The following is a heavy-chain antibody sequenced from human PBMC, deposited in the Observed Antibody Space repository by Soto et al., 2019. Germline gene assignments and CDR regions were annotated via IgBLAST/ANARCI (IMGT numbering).Heavy chain of an antibody. Sequence: PGGSLTLSCAASGFSFSGYWMSWVRQAPGKGLEWVANIKQYGSEKYYADYGKGRFTISRDNAKNSLFLQMNRLRAEDTAVYDCARGPNYYDSSTYYRQEYFDYWGQGTLVTVSS. D-gene: IGHD3-22*01. V-gene: IGHV3-7*04. J-gene: IGHJ4*02. CDR1: GFSFSGYW. CDR2: IKQYGSEK. CDR3: ARGPNYYDSSTYYRQEYFDY.